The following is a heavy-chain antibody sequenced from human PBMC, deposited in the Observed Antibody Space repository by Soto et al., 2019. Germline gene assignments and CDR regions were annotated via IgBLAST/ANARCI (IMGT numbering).Heavy chain of an antibody. J-gene: IGHJ6*02. V-gene: IGHV1-18*01. Sequence: QVQLVQSGAEVKNPGASVKVSCKASGYTFTRYGIGWARQAPGQGLEWMGCINTNNGNTNNAQNVQGRATLTTDTSTSTAYMELRSLRSNDTAIYYCAMVDVYVTPSPQDVWGQGTTVIVSS. CDR2: INTNNGNT. CDR1: GYTFTRYG. CDR3: AMVDVYVTPSPQDV. D-gene: IGHD3-16*01.